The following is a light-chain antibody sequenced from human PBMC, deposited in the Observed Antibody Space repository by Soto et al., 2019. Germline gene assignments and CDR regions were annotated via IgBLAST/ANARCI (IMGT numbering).Light chain of an antibody. CDR1: QSMSTY. J-gene: IGKJ2*01. Sequence: GDRVTITCRASQSMSTYLNWYQQKPGKAPKLLIYAASSLQSGVPSRFSGSGSGTDFSLTISSLQPEDFATYYCQQSYSTPYTFGQGTKLEIK. V-gene: IGKV1-39*01. CDR2: AAS. CDR3: QQSYSTPYT.